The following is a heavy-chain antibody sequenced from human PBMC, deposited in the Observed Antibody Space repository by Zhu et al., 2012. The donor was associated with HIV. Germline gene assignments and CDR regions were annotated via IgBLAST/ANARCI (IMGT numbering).Heavy chain of an antibody. CDR1: GGSISSGDYY. V-gene: IGHV4-30-4*08. CDR2: IYYSGTT. Sequence: QVQLQESGPGLVKPSQTLSLTCTVSGGSISSGDYYWSWVRQSPVRGLEWIGYIYYSGTTYYIPSLKSRVTISVDTSKNQFSLKLTSVTAADTAMYYCASKSSWELLSAFDIWGQGTLGPPSPQ. J-gene: IGHJ4*02. D-gene: IGHD2/OR15-2a*01. CDR3: ASKSSWELLSAFDI.